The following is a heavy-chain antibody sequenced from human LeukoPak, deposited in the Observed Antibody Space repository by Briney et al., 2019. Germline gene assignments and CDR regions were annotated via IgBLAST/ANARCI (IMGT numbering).Heavy chain of an antibody. CDR1: GGTFSSYA. V-gene: IGHV1-69*13. CDR2: IIPIFGTA. D-gene: IGHD3-3*01. CDR3: TMYYDFWSGYLHYYFDY. J-gene: IGHJ4*02. Sequence: SVKVSCKASGGTFSSYAISWVRQAPGQGLEWMGGIIPIFGTANYAQKFQGRVTITADESTSTAYMELSSLRSEDTAVYYCTMYYDFWSGYLHYYFDYWGQGTLVTVSS.